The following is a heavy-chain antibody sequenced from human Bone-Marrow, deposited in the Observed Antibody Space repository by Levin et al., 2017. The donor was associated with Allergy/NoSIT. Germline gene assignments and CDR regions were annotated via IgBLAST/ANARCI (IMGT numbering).Heavy chain of an antibody. Sequence: GGSLRLSCAASGFTFSSYGMHWVRQAPGKGLEWVAVISYDGSNKYYADSVKGRFTISRDNSKNTLYLQMNSLRAEDTAVYYCAKGFHCSSTSCYDWDYGMDVWGQGTTVTVSS. J-gene: IGHJ6*02. V-gene: IGHV3-30*18. CDR2: ISYDGSNK. CDR1: GFTFSSYG. CDR3: AKGFHCSSTSCYDWDYGMDV. D-gene: IGHD2-2*01.